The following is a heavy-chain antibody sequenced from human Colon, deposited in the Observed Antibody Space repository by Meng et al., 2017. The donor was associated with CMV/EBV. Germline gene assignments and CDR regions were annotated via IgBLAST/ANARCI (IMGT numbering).Heavy chain of an antibody. V-gene: IGHV3-21*01. J-gene: IGHJ6*02. D-gene: IGHD2-8*01. Sequence: GESLKISCAASGFTFASYSMNWVRQAPEKGLEWVSSINSNSDYINYADSVKGRFTISRDNAKNSLYLQMNSLRAEDTAVYYCARDRRNNVGMDVWGQGTTVTVSS. CDR3: ARDRRNNVGMDV. CDR2: INSNSDYI. CDR1: GFTFASYS.